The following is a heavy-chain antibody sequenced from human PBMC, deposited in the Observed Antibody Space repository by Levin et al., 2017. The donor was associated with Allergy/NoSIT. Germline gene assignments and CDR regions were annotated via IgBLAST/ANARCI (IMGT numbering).Heavy chain of an antibody. D-gene: IGHD1-26*01. CDR2: INHSGST. Sequence: SETLSLTCAVYGGSFSGYYWSWIRQPPGKGLEWIGEINHSGSTNYNPSLKSRVTISVDTSKNQFSLKLSSVTAADTAVYYCARESSSAGSYYVVDYWGQGTLVTVSS. CDR1: GGSFSGYY. J-gene: IGHJ4*02. V-gene: IGHV4-34*01. CDR3: ARESSSAGSYYVVDY.